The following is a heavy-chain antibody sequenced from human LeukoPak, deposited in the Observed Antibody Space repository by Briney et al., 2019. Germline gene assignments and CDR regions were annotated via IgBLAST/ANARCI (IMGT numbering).Heavy chain of an antibody. J-gene: IGHJ5*02. D-gene: IGHD3-22*01. CDR1: GGSISSGGYY. Sequence: TLSLTCTVSGGSISSGGYYWSWIRQHPGKGLEWIGYIYYSGSTYYNPSLKSRVTISVDTSKNQFSLKLSSVTAADTAVYYCARVTTMIDNWFDPWGQGTLVTVSS. CDR3: ARVTTMIDNWFDP. CDR2: IYYSGST. V-gene: IGHV4-31*03.